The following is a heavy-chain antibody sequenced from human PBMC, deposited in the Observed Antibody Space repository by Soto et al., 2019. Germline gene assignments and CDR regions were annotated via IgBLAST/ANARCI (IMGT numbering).Heavy chain of an antibody. Sequence: RRLSCAASGFTFSSYAMSWVRQAPGKGLEWVSRISGGGANTNYADSVKGRFTISRDNSKNTLYLQMNSLRAEDTAVYYCAKGTSTGTADFDYWGQGTLVTVSS. CDR3: AKGTSTGTADFDY. CDR2: ISGGGANT. J-gene: IGHJ4*02. V-gene: IGHV3-23*01. CDR1: GFTFSSYA. D-gene: IGHD1-1*01.